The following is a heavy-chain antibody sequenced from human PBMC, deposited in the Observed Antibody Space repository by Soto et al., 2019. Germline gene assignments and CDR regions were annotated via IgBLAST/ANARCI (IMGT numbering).Heavy chain of an antibody. CDR3: ARGGYSYGVRIGPFDY. D-gene: IGHD5-18*01. V-gene: IGHV3-7*01. Sequence: PGGSLRLSCAASGFTFSSYWMSWVRQAPGKGLEWVANIKQDGSEKYYVDSVKGRFTISRDNAKNSLYLQMNSLRAEDTAVYYCARGGYSYGVRIGPFDYWGQGTLVTVSS. CDR2: IKQDGSEK. CDR1: GFTFSSYW. J-gene: IGHJ4*02.